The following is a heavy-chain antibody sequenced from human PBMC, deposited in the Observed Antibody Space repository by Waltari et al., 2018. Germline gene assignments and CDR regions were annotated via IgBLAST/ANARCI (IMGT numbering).Heavy chain of an antibody. V-gene: IGHV3-23*01. CDR2: ISGSGEST. J-gene: IGHJ4*02. CDR3: ASGTSD. CDR1: GFPFTNYA. D-gene: IGHD1-7*01. Sequence: EVQLLESGGGLVQPGGSLRLSCEASGFPFTNYAMNWVRQAPGKGTEWVSAISGSGESTYYADSVKGRFSISRDNPKNTLYLQMSSLRAEDTAVYYCASGTSDWGQGTLVTVSS.